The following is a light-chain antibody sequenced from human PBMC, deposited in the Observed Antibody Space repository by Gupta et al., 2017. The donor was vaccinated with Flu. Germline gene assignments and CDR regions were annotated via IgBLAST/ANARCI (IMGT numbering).Light chain of an antibody. CDR3: QQYGSSPLT. J-gene: IGKJ4*01. CDR2: DAS. Sequence: ESVLTQSPGTLSFSPGERATLSCRASQNLSSYYLTWYQQKPGQTPRLLIYDASSRATGIPDRFSGSGSGTDFTLTISRLEPEDFAVYYCQQYGSSPLTFGGGTKVEIK. V-gene: IGKV3-20*01. CDR1: QNLSSYY.